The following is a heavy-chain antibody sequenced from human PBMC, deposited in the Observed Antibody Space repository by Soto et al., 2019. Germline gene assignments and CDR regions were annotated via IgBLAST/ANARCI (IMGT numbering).Heavy chain of an antibody. CDR3: ARGKGMEENYYYYGMDV. D-gene: IGHD1-1*01. CDR1: GYTFSTYA. CDR2: INGGNGHT. J-gene: IGHJ6*02. Sequence: ASVKVSCKASGYTFSTYALHWVSQAPGQGLEWMGWINGGNGHTRYSQKFKDRVTISRDTPASTAYMELSGLRSEDTAVYYCARGKGMEENYYYYGMDVWGQGTTVTVSS. V-gene: IGHV1-3*01.